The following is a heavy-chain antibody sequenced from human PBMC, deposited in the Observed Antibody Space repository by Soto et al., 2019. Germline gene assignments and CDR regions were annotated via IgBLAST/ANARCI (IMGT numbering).Heavy chain of an antibody. CDR2: ISSSGSTI. CDR3: ARDVLTYYYDSSVDDP. CDR1: GFTFSDYY. V-gene: IGHV3-11*01. J-gene: IGHJ5*02. D-gene: IGHD3-22*01. Sequence: QVQLVESGGGLVKPGGSLRLSCAASGFTFSDYYMSWIRQAPGKGLEWVSYISSSGSTIYYADSVKGRFTISRDNAKKALYLQMNSLRAEDTAVYYCARDVLTYYYDSSVDDPWGQGTLVTVSS.